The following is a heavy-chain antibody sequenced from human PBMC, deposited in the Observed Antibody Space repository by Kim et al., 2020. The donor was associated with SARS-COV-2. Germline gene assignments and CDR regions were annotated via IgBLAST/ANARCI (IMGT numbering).Heavy chain of an antibody. CDR1: GFTFSSYA. V-gene: IGHV3-23*01. J-gene: IGHJ6*02. Sequence: GGSLRLSCAASGFTFSSYAMSWVRQAPGKGLEWVSALSGSGGNTYYADSVKGRFTISRDNSKNTLYLQMNSLRAEDTAVYYCAKVMGLRIIMVRGVRAGPYYYGMDVWGQGTTVTVSS. D-gene: IGHD3-10*01. CDR2: LSGSGGNT. CDR3: AKVMGLRIIMVRGVRAGPYYYGMDV.